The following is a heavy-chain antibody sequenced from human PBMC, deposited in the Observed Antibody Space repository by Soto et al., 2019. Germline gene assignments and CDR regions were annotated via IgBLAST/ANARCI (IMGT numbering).Heavy chain of an antibody. CDR2: ISYDGSNK. Sequence: PGGSLRLSCAASGVTFSSYGMHWVRQAPGKGLEWVAVISYDGSNKYYADSVKGRFTISRDNSKNTLYLQMNSLRAEDTAVYYCAKDLSSSSSSNYYGMDVWGQGTTVTVSS. D-gene: IGHD6-6*01. V-gene: IGHV3-30*18. J-gene: IGHJ6*02. CDR1: GVTFSSYG. CDR3: AKDLSSSSSSNYYGMDV.